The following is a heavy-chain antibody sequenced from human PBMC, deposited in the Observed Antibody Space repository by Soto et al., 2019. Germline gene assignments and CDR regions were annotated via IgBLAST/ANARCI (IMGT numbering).Heavy chain of an antibody. D-gene: IGHD3-10*01. V-gene: IGHV3-23*01. CDR3: AKDYRGDYYYDSGVALDY. Sequence: EVQLLESGGGLVQPGGSLRLSCAASGITFSSYAMNWVRQAPGKGLEWVSGISGSGGSTYYADSVKGRFTISRDNSKNTLYLQMNRLRAEDTAVYYCAKDYRGDYYYDSGVALDYWGQGTLVTVSS. CDR2: ISGSGGST. CDR1: GITFSSYA. J-gene: IGHJ4*02.